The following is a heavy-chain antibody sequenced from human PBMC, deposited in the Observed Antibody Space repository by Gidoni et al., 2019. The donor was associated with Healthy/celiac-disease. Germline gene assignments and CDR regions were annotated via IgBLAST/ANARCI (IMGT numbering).Heavy chain of an antibody. J-gene: IGHJ5*02. Sequence: WMGIIYPGDSDTRYSPSFQGQVTISADKSISTAYLQWSSLKASDTAMYYCARGDLDSSLGNWFDPWGQGTLVTVSS. D-gene: IGHD6-6*01. CDR3: ARGDLDSSLGNWFDP. CDR2: IYPGDSDT. V-gene: IGHV5-51*01.